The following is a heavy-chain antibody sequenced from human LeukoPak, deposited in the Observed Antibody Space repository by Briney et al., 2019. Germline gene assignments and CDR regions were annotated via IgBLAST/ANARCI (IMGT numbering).Heavy chain of an antibody. CDR3: ARVVVRNWFDP. Sequence: SETLSLTCTVSGGSISSYYWSWIRQPPGKGLEWIGYIYYSGSTNYNPSLKSRVTISVDTSKNQFSLKLSSVTAADTPVYYCARVVVRNWFDPWGQGTLVTVSS. CDR1: GGSISSYY. V-gene: IGHV4-59*01. D-gene: IGHD6-6*01. J-gene: IGHJ5*02. CDR2: IYYSGST.